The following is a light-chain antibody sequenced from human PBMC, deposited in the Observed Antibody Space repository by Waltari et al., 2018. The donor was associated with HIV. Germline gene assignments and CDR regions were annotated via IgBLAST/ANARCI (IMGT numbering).Light chain of an antibody. J-gene: IGLJ3*02. CDR1: NSDIGGYNY. CDR2: EVT. Sequence: QSALTQPASVSGSPGQSITIPCTGTNSDIGGYNYVSWYQQHPGRAPKLLIYEVTHRPSGISYRFSGSKSGNTASMTISGLQAEDEADYYCSSYTTTSTILFGGGTKVTVL. V-gene: IGLV2-14*01. CDR3: SSYTTTSTIL.